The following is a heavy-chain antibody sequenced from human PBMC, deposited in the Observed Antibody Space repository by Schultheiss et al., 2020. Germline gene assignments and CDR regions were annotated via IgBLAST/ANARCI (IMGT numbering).Heavy chain of an antibody. Sequence: GGSLRLSCAASGFTFSTYWMHWVRQAPGKGPVWVSGLNWEGDDIAYADSLKGRFTMSRDNAKKSIHLEMNSLISEDTALYYCAKGGGMGRSSEIDYWGQGILVTVSS. CDR1: GFTFSTYW. CDR3: AKGGGMGRSSEIDY. D-gene: IGHD1-1*01. J-gene: IGHJ4*02. CDR2: LNWEGDDI. V-gene: IGHV3-74*01.